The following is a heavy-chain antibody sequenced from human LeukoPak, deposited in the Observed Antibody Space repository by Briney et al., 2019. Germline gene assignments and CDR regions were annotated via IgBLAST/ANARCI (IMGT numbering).Heavy chain of an antibody. CDR2: INHSGST. J-gene: IGHJ6*02. D-gene: IGHD3-10*01. CDR1: GGSFSGYY. Sequence: SETLSLTCAVYGGSFSGYYWSWIRQPPGKGLEWIGEINHSGSTNYNPSLKSRVTISVDTSKNQFSLKLSSVTAADTAVYYCARGPYGSGRWISYYYYGMDVWGQGTTVTVSS. CDR3: ARGPYGSGRWISYYYYGMDV. V-gene: IGHV4-34*01.